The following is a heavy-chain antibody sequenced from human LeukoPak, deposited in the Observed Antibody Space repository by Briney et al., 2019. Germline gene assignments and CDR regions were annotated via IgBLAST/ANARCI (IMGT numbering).Heavy chain of an antibody. CDR1: GFTFSSYT. CDR3: AKDAQGMVKGRYYYYGMDV. Sequence: TGGSLRLSCAASGFTFSSYTMNWIRQAPGKGLEWVSYIDLSGSTLYYVDSVKGRFTISRDNSKNTLYLQMNSLRAEDTAVYYCAKDAQGMVKGRYYYYGMDVWGQGTTVTVSS. J-gene: IGHJ6*02. V-gene: IGHV3-48*01. D-gene: IGHD5-18*01. CDR2: IDLSGSTL.